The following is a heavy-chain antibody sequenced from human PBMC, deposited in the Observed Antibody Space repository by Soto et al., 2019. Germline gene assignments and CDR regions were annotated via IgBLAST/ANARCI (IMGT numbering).Heavy chain of an antibody. D-gene: IGHD2-15*01. J-gene: IGHJ6*02. CDR2: ISWDGGST. CDR3: AKEDICGMDV. V-gene: IGHV3-43*01. Sequence: VQLVESGGVVVQPGGSLRLSCAASGFTFDDYTMHWVRQAPGKGLEWVSLISWDGGSTYYADSVKGRFTISRDNSKNSLYLQMNSLRTEDTALYYCAKEDICGMDVWGQGTTVTVSS. CDR1: GFTFDDYT.